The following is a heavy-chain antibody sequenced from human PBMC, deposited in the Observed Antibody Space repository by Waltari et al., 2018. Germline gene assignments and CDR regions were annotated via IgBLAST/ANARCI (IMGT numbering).Heavy chain of an antibody. V-gene: IGHV4-38-2*01. Sequence: QVQLQESGPGLVKPSETLSLTCAAYGYSISSGYYWGWIRQPPGKGLEWIGSIYHSGSTYYNPSLKSRVTISVDTSKNQFSLKLSSVTAADTAVYYCARRRSYGYAWFDPWGQGTLVTVSS. D-gene: IGHD5-18*01. CDR1: GYSISSGYY. CDR3: ARRRSYGYAWFDP. J-gene: IGHJ5*02. CDR2: IYHSGST.